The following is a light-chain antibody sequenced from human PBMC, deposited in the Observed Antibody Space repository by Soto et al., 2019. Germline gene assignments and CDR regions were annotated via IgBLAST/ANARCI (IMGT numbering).Light chain of an antibody. V-gene: IGLV2-14*01. CDR3: TSYTNSSPLV. CDR2: EVT. Sequence: QSALTQPASVSGSPGQSITISCTGTSSDVGGYNFVCWVQQHPGKAPKLLIYEVTNRPSGVSNRFSGSKSGNTASLTISGLQPEDEADYYCTSYTNSSPLVFGTWTKLTVL. J-gene: IGLJ1*01. CDR1: SSDVGGYNF.